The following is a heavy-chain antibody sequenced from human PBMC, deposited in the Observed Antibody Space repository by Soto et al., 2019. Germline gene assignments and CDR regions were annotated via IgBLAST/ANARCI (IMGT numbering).Heavy chain of an antibody. J-gene: IGHJ5*02. V-gene: IGHV1-69*01. CDR2: IIPIFGTA. CDR3: AREPGGYYDSSGYYGWFDP. CDR1: GGTFSSYA. Sequence: QVQLVQSGAEVKKPGSSVKVSYKASGGTFSSYAISWVRQAPGQGLEWMGGIIPIFGTANYAQKFQGRVTITADESTSTAYMELSSLRSEDTAVYYCAREPGGYYDSSGYYGWFDPWGQGTLVTVSS. D-gene: IGHD3-22*01.